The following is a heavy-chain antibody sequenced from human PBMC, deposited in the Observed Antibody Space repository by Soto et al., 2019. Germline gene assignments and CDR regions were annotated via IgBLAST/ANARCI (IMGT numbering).Heavy chain of an antibody. J-gene: IGHJ4*02. D-gene: IGHD2-2*01. CDR1: GDLFNNYA. Sequence: QVQLVQSGAEVKEPGSSVKVSCKATGDLFNNYAFNWVRQAPGQGLEWMGRISPLFSTTNYAQKFQGRVTFGADELTIFVYLEVSNLGSEYTAMYYCAASSSVQAAGYFKFWGQGTLVTVPP. V-gene: IGHV1-69*01. CDR3: AASSSVQAAGYFKF. CDR2: ISPLFSTT.